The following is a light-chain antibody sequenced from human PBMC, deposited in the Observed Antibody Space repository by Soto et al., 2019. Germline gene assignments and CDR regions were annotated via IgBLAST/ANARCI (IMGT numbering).Light chain of an antibody. CDR2: GNS. CDR3: QSYDSSLSGYV. V-gene: IGLV1-40*01. J-gene: IGLJ1*01. CDR1: SSNIGAGYD. Sequence: QSVLTQPPSVSGAPGQRVTISCTGGSSNIGAGYDVHWYQQLPGKAPKLLIYGNSNRPSGVPDRFSGSKSGTSASLAITGLQAEDEADYYCQSYDSSLSGYVFGTGTKVTV.